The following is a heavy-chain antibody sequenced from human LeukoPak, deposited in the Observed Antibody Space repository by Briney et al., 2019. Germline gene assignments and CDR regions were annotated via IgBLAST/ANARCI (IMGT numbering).Heavy chain of an antibody. V-gene: IGHV1-46*01. CDR2: INPSGGST. J-gene: IGHJ4*02. CDR3: ARAAQVTGRPNLGGHFDY. Sequence: ASVKVSCKASGYTFTSYYMHWVRQAPGQGLECMGIINPSGGSTTYAQKFQGRVTMTTDTSTSTVYMELSSLRSDDTAVYYCARAAQVTGRPNLGGHFDYWGQGTLVTVSS. CDR1: GYTFTSYY. D-gene: IGHD6-6*01.